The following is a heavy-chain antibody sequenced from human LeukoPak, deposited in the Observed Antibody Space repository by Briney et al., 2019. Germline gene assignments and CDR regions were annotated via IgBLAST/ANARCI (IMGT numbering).Heavy chain of an antibody. D-gene: IGHD5-18*01. Sequence: GGYLRLSCAASGFTFSGYSVNRVPQAPGQGLAWVSSISSSGSYLYYADSVKGRFTFSRDNAKNSLYLQMHSVGAEDTAVYYCARGSGVQVWSSLDYWGQGTLVTVSS. CDR2: ISSSGSYL. V-gene: IGHV3-21*01. CDR1: GFTFSGYS. J-gene: IGHJ4*02. CDR3: ARGSGVQVWSSLDY.